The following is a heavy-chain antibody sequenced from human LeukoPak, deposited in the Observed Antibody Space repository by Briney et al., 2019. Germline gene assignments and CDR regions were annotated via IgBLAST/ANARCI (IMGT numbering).Heavy chain of an antibody. CDR1: GGSVSSGSYY. CDR2: IYYSGST. D-gene: IGHD2-8*01. J-gene: IGHJ1*01. CDR3: ARVPLMLGYCTNGVCPSGYFQH. Sequence: SETLSLTCTVSGGSVSSGSYYWSWIRQHPGKGLEWIGYIYYSGSTYYNPSLKSRVTISVDTSKNQFSLKLSSVTAADTAVYYCARVPLMLGYCTNGVCPSGYFQHWGQGTLVTVSS. V-gene: IGHV4-31*03.